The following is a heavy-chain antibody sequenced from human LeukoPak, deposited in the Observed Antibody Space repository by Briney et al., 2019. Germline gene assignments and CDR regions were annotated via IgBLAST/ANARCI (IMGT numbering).Heavy chain of an antibody. J-gene: IGHJ4*02. D-gene: IGHD2-2*02. CDR2: IYYSGST. Sequence: PSETLSLTCTVSGGSISSYYWSWIRQPPGKGLEWIGYIYYSGSTNYNPSLKSRVTISVDTSKNQFSLKLSSVTAADTAVYYCARAIVVPAAISYFDYWGQGTLVTVSS. CDR1: GGSISSYY. V-gene: IGHV4-59*01. CDR3: ARAIVVPAAISYFDY.